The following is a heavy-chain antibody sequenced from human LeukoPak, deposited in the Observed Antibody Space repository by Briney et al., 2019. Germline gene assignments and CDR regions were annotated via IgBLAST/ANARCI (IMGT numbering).Heavy chain of an antibody. CDR2: IYHSRTT. CDR3: SGERAGTIVDY. J-gene: IGHJ4*02. D-gene: IGHD6-13*01. Sequence: SETLSLTCTVPGGSISSSTYHWGWIRQPPGKGLEWIGSIYHSRTTYDNPSLKSRVTISLDTSKNQFSLSLTSVTAADAAVYYCSGERAGTIVDYWGQGTLVTVSS. CDR1: GGSISSSTYH. V-gene: IGHV4-39*07.